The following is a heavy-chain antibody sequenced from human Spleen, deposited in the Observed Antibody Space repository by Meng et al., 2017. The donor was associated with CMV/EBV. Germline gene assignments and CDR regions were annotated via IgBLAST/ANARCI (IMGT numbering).Heavy chain of an antibody. V-gene: IGHV3-9*01. J-gene: IGHJ4*02. Sequence: SLKISCAASGFTFDDYAMHWVRQAPGKGLEWVSGISWNSGSIGYADSVKGRFTISRDNSKNTLYLQMNSLRAEDTAVYYCAKDRVGSSGWFHYFDYWGQGTLVTVSS. CDR1: GFTFDDYA. D-gene: IGHD6-19*01. CDR2: ISWNSGSI. CDR3: AKDRVGSSGWFHYFDY.